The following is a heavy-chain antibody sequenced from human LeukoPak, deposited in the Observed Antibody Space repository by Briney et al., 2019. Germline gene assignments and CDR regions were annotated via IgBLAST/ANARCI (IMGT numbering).Heavy chain of an antibody. CDR2: FDPEDGET. J-gene: IGHJ6*02. D-gene: IGHD5-24*01. CDR1: GYTLTELS. Sequence: GASVKVSCKVSGYTLTELSMHWVRQAPGKGLEWMGGFDPEDGETIYAQKFQGRVTMTEDTSTDTAYMELSSLRSEDAAVYYCARVPARDGYNYNYYYGMDVWGQGTTVTVSS. V-gene: IGHV1-24*01. CDR3: ARVPARDGYNYNYYYGMDV.